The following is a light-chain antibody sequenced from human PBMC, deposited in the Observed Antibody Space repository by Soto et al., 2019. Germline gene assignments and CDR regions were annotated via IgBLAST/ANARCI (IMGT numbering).Light chain of an antibody. Sequence: QSALTQPPSASGSPGQSVAISCTRTSSDVGGYNYVSWYQQHPGKAPKLMIYEVNKRPSGVPDRFSGSKSGNTASLTVSGLQAEDEADDYCSSYAGSSNVFGTGTKVTVL. CDR3: SSYAGSSNV. V-gene: IGLV2-8*01. J-gene: IGLJ1*01. CDR2: EVN. CDR1: SSDVGGYNY.